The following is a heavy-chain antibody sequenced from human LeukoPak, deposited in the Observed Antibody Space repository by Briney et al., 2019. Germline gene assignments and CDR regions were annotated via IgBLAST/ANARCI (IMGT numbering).Heavy chain of an antibody. D-gene: IGHD1-1*01. J-gene: IGHJ3*02. CDR2: ISSSSSYI. V-gene: IGHV3-21*01. CDR1: GFIVSSKY. CDR3: ARGASQLETDAFDI. Sequence: PGGSLRLSCAASGFIVSSKYMSWVRQAPGKGLEWVSSISSSSSYIYYADSVKGRFTISRDNAKNSLYLQMNSLRAEDTAVYYCARGASQLETDAFDIWGQGTMVTVSS.